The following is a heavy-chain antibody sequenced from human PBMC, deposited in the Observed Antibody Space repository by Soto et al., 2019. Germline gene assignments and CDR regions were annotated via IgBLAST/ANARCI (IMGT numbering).Heavy chain of an antibody. CDR3: EKAACSGGSCYSDY. CDR2: ISGGGGST. Sequence: EVQLLESGGGLVQPGGSLRLSCAASGFTFSSYAMSWVRQAPGKGLEWVSTISGGGGSTYYADSVKGRFTISRDNSKNTLSLQMNSLRAADTAVYYCEKAACSGGSCYSDYWGQGTLVTVSS. J-gene: IGHJ4*02. D-gene: IGHD2-15*01. CDR1: GFTFSSYA. V-gene: IGHV3-23*01.